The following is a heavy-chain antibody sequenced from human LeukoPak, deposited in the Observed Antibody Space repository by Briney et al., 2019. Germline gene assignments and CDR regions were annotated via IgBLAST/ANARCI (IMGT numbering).Heavy chain of an antibody. Sequence: PGGSLRLSCAASGFIFSDYYMGWVRQAPGKGLEWVSYISNKGSSSTTYYADSVKGRFTISRDNSKNTLYLQMNSLRAEDTAVYYCARDWSSSYVFDYWGQGTLVTVSS. CDR2: ISNKGSSSTT. J-gene: IGHJ4*02. CDR1: GFIFSDYY. V-gene: IGHV3-11*04. D-gene: IGHD6-6*01. CDR3: ARDWSSSYVFDY.